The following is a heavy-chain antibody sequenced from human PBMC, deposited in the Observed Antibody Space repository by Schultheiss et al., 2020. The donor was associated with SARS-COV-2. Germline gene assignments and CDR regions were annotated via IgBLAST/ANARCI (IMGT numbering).Heavy chain of an antibody. CDR1: GGTFSSYA. CDR3: ARDYYDSSGYYWGMDV. V-gene: IGHV1-69*06. J-gene: IGHJ6*02. Sequence: GGSLRLSCKASGGTFSSYAISWVRQAPGQGLEWMGGIIPIFGTANYAQKFQGRVTITADKSTSTAYMELSSLRSEDTAVYYCARDYYDSSGYYWGMDVWGQGTTVTVSS. D-gene: IGHD3-22*01. CDR2: IIPIFGTA.